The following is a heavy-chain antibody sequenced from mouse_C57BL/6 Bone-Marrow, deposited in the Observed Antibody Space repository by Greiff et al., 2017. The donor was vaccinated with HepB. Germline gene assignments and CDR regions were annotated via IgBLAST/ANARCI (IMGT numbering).Heavy chain of an antibody. CDR3: AREGDRLRYYYFDY. CDR2: ISSGSSTI. Sequence: EVNVVESGGGLVKPGGSLKLSCAASGFTFSDYGMHWVRQAPEKGLEWVAYISSGSSTIYYADTVKGRFTISRDNAKNTLFLQMTSLRSEDTAMYYCAREGDRLRYYYFDYWGQGTTLTVSS. CDR1: GFTFSDYG. V-gene: IGHV5-17*01. D-gene: IGHD1-1*01. J-gene: IGHJ2*01.